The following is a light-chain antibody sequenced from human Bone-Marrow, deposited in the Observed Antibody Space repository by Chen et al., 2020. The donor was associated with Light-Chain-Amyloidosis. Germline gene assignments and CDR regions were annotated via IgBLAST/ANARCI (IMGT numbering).Light chain of an antibody. Sequence: NFMLTQPHSVSESPGKTVIISCTRSSGSIATNYVQWYQQRPGSSPTTVSSEDDHRPSGVPVRFSGSHDRSSNSAALTSAGLKTEDEADYYCQSYQGSSQGVFGGGTKLTVL. V-gene: IGLV6-57*01. CDR1: SGSIATNY. CDR2: EDD. CDR3: QSYQGSSQGV. J-gene: IGLJ3*02.